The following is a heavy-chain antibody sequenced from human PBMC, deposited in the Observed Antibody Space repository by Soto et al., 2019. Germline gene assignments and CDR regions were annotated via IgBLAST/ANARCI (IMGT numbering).Heavy chain of an antibody. CDR2: INAGNGNT. CDR1: GYTFTSYA. D-gene: IGHD3-3*01. Sequence: ASVKVSCKASGYTFTSYAMHWVRQAPGQRLEWMGWINAGNGNTKYSQKFQGRVTITRDTSASTAYMELSSLRSEDTAVYYCARGGDSWSGNPDWFDPWGQGTLVTVSS. V-gene: IGHV1-3*01. J-gene: IGHJ5*02. CDR3: ARGGDSWSGNPDWFDP.